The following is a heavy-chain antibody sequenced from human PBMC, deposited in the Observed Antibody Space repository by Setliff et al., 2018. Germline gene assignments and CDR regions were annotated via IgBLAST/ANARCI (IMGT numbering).Heavy chain of an antibody. CDR1: GFTFSSYA. D-gene: IGHD7-27*01. CDR2: ISGSGGST. V-gene: IGHV3-23*01. CDR3: VRDLHWGFDY. Sequence: GESLKISCAASGFTFSSYAMSWVRQAPGKGLEWVSAISGSGGSTYYADSVKGRFTISRDNAKNSLFLQMNSLRAEDTAVYYCVRDLHWGFDYWGLGTLVTVSS. J-gene: IGHJ4*02.